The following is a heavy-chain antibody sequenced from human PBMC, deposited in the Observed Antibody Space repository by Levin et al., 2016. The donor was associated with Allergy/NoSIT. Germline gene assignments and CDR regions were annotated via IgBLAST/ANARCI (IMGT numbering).Heavy chain of an antibody. V-gene: IGHV3-64D*06. J-gene: IGHJ4*02. D-gene: IGHD3-10*01. Sequence: GESLKISCXASGFTFSSYAMHWVRQAPGKGLEYVSAISSNGGSTYYADSVKGRFTISRDNSKNTLYLQMSSLRAEDTAVYYCVKDQNYYGSGTPRPPPIDYWGQGTLVTVSS. CDR3: VKDQNYYGSGTPRPPPIDY. CDR1: GFTFSSYA. CDR2: ISSNGGST.